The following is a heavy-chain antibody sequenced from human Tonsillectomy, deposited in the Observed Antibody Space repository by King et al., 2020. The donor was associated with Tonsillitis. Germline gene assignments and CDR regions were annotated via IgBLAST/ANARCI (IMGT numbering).Heavy chain of an antibody. D-gene: IGHD1-26*01. CDR2: IYYSGST. CDR3: ASRSGSSARVFDY. V-gene: IGHV4-59*08. J-gene: IGHJ4*02. CDR1: GDSIIRYY. Sequence: VQLQESGAGLVKPSETLSLTCTVSGDSIIRYYWSWIRQPPGKRLEWIGYIYYSGSTNYNPSLRSRVTISVDTSKNQFSLKLTSVTAADTAMYYCASRSGSSARVFDYWGQGTLVTVSS.